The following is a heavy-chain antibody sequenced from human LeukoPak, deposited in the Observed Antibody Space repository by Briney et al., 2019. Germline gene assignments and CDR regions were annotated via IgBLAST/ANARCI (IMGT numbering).Heavy chain of an antibody. D-gene: IGHD2-15*01. V-gene: IGHV3-33*01. CDR2: IWYDGSNT. Sequence: PGGSLRLSCAASGFTFSSYGMHWVRQAPGKGLEWVAAIWYDGSNTYYADSVKGRFTISRDNSKNTLYLQMNSLRAEDTAVYYCARDFCGRATSWLLRSGYYYGMDVWGKGTTVTVSS. CDR3: ARDFCGRATSWLLRSGYYYGMDV. J-gene: IGHJ6*04. CDR1: GFTFSSYG.